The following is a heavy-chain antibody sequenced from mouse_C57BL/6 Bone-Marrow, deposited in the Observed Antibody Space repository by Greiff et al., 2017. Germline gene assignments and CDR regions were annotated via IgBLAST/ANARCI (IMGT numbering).Heavy chain of an antibody. CDR1: GYTFTSYW. Sequence: VQLQQSGTVLARPGASVKMSCKTSGYTFTSYWMHWVKQRPGQGLEWIGVIYPRNSDTSYNQKFKGKAKLTAVTSASTSYMELSIRTNDDSAVYYCTRGGPWYFDVWGRGTTVTVSS. CDR3: TRGGPWYFDV. D-gene: IGHD3-3*01. V-gene: IGHV1-5*01. J-gene: IGHJ1*03. CDR2: IYPRNSDT.